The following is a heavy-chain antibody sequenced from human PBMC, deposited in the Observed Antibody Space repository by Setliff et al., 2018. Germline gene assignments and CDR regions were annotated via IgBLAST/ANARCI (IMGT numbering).Heavy chain of an antibody. D-gene: IGHD1-26*01. V-gene: IGHV1-2*02. J-gene: IGHJ4*02. CDR2: ITPNSGGT. CDR3: ARGSRGGWYSSYYFDY. Sequence: ASVKVSCKASGYTFTGYYMYWVRQAPGQGLEWMGWITPNSGGTNYAQKFQGRVTMTRDTSITTAFMELSRLRSDDTAVYYCARGSRGGWYSSYYFDYWGQGTLVTVSS. CDR1: GYTFTGYY.